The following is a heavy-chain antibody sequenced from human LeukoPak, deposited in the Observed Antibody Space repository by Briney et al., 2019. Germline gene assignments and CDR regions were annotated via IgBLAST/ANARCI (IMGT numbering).Heavy chain of an antibody. J-gene: IGHJ4*02. D-gene: IGHD1-7*01. Sequence: GGSLRLSCAAAGFTFSSYAMSCGRQAPGKGLEWGSSISAVGDSTYYADSVKGRFTISRDNSKNTLYLQINSLRAEDTAVHFCARTTAYDFWGQGTLVTVSS. CDR3: ARTTAYDF. CDR2: ISAVGDST. CDR1: GFTFSSYA. V-gene: IGHV3-23*01.